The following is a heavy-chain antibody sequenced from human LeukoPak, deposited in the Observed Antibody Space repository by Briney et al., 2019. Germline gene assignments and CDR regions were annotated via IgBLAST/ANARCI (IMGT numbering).Heavy chain of an antibody. CDR1: GFTFSSYS. J-gene: IGHJ5*02. CDR3: ARAGTLRRFSGFDP. CDR2: ISSSGSTI. Sequence: PGGSLRLSCAASGFTFSSYSMNWVRQAPGKGLEWVSYISSSGSTIYYADSVKGRFTISRDNAKNSLYLQMNSLRAEDTAVYYCARAGTLRRFSGFDPWGQGTLVTVSS. D-gene: IGHD3-10*01. V-gene: IGHV3-48*04.